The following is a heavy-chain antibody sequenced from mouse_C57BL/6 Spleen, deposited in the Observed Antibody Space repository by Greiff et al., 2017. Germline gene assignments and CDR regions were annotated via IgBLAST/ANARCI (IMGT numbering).Heavy chain of an antibody. V-gene: IGHV1-4*01. D-gene: IGHD2-12*01. CDR2: IHPSSGYT. Sequence: VQLQQSGAELVRPGASVKMSCKASGYTFTSYSMHWVKQRPGQGLEWIGYIHPSSGYTKYNKKFKDKATLTADKSSSTAYMQLSSLTSEDSAVYYCARWEYSNDREYFDDWGTGTTLTVSS. J-gene: IGHJ1*03. CDR3: ARWEYSNDREYFDD. CDR1: GYTFTSYS.